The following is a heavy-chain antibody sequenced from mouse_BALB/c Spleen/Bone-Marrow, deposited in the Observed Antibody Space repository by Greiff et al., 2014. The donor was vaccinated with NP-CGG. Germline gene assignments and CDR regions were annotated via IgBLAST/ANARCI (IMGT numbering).Heavy chain of an antibody. D-gene: IGHD1-1*02. Sequence: EVQLQQSGGGLVKPGGSLKLPCAASGFTFSDFYMFWFRQTPEKRLEWVATISNGGTYTYYPDSVKGRFTISRDNAKNNLYLQMSSLKSEDTAMYYCARSGERYGAMDYWGQGTSVTVTS. CDR3: ARSGERYGAMDY. J-gene: IGHJ4*01. V-gene: IGHV5-4*02. CDR2: ISNGGTYT. CDR1: GFTFSDFY.